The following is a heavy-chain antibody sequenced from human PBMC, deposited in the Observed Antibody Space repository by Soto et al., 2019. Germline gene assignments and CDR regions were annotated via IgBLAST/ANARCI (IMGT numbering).Heavy chain of an antibody. CDR3: ARRTWFGELTRYSYSGMHV. CDR1: GGSFSGYY. CDR2: INHSGST. D-gene: IGHD3-10*01. J-gene: IGHJ6*02. V-gene: IGHV4-34*01. Sequence: PSKTLALTCAVYGGSFSGYYWSWIRQPPGKGLEWIGEINHSGSTNYNPSLKSRVTISVDTSKNQFSLKLSSVTAADTPAYYCARRTWFGELTRYSYSGMHVWRQ.